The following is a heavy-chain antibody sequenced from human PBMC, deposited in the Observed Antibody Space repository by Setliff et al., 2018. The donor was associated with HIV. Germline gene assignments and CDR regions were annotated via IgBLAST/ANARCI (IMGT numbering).Heavy chain of an antibody. D-gene: IGHD3-3*01. CDR2: IYTSGTT. J-gene: IGHJ6*02. Sequence: SETLSLTCSVSGGSISDYYWSWVRQPAGKGLGWIGRIYTSGTTNYNPSLKRRVTMSVDTSKNQFSLKLSSVTAADTAVYYCARNFWNGPPDYYYYGLDVWGQGTT. V-gene: IGHV4-4*07. CDR1: GGSISDYY. CDR3: ARNFWNGPPDYYYYGLDV.